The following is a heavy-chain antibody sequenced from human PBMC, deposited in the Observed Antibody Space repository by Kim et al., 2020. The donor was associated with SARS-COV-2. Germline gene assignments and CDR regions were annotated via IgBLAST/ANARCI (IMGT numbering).Heavy chain of an antibody. D-gene: IGHD1-26*01. CDR2: SNK. Sequence: SNKDYADSVKGRFTSSRDNSENTLYLQMNSLRAEDTAVYYCASLGATFDYWGQGTLVTVSS. CDR3: ASLGATFDY. J-gene: IGHJ4*02. V-gene: IGHV3-30-3*01.